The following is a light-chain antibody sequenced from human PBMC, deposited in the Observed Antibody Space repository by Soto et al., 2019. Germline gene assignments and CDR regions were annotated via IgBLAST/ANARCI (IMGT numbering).Light chain of an antibody. V-gene: IGLV2-23*01. Sequence: QSALTQPASVSGSPGQSITSSCTGTNNDVANYNLVSWYQQHPGKAPKLRIYEGSKRPSGVSNRFSGSKSANTASLTISGLQAEDEADYYCCSYAGSRSWVFGGGTKLTVL. J-gene: IGLJ3*02. CDR1: NNDVANYNL. CDR2: EGS. CDR3: CSYAGSRSWV.